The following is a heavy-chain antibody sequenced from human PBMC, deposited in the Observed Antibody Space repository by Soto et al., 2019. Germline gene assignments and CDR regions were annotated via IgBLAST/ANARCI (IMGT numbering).Heavy chain of an antibody. Sequence: PSETLSLTCAVSGGSISSGGYSWSWIRQPPGKGLEWIGYIYHSGSTYYNPSLKSRVTISVDRSKNQFSLKLSSVTAAVTAVYYCARVPDRWGQGNLVIGSS. CDR1: GGSISSGGYS. CDR2: IYHSGST. V-gene: IGHV4-30-2*01. J-gene: IGHJ4*02. CDR3: ARVPDR.